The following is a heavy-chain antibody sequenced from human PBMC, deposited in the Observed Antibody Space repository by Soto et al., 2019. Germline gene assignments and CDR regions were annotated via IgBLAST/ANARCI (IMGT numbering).Heavy chain of an antibody. CDR3: ARIDYGNDN. J-gene: IGHJ4*02. CDR2: IQSGDTT. Sequence: EVHLVESGGGLVQPGGSLRLSCAASGFTVTSNYMSWVRQAPGKGLEWVSVIQSGDTTYYADSVKGRFTISRDNSKNTLYLQMNSLRVEDTALYYCARIDYGNDNWGQGTLVTVSS. CDR1: GFTVTSNY. D-gene: IGHD4-17*01. V-gene: IGHV3-66*01.